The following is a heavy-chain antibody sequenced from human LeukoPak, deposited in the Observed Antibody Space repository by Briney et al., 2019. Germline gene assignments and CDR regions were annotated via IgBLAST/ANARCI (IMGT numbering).Heavy chain of an antibody. CDR3: ARDRGQLWLPYFDY. CDR2: IYYSGST. J-gene: IGHJ4*02. Sequence: SETLSLTCTVSGGSISSYYWSWIRQPPGKGLEWIGYIYYSGSTYYNPSLKSRVTISVDTSKNQFSLKLSSVTAVDTAVYYCARDRGQLWLPYFDYWGQGTLVTVSS. V-gene: IGHV4-59*12. D-gene: IGHD5-18*01. CDR1: GGSISSYY.